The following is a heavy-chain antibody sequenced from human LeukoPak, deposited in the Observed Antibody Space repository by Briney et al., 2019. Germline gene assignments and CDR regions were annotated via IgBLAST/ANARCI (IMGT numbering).Heavy chain of an antibody. CDR1: GFTFSSYW. CDR3: ARKSRIYSYGPNWFDP. V-gene: IGHV3-74*01. D-gene: IGHD5-18*01. J-gene: IGHJ5*02. Sequence: GGSLRLSCAASGFTFSSYWVHWVRQAPGKGLVWVSRINSDGSSTSYADSVKGRFTISRDNAKNTLYLQMNCLRAEDTAVYYCARKSRIYSYGPNWFDPWGQGTLVTVSS. CDR2: INSDGSST.